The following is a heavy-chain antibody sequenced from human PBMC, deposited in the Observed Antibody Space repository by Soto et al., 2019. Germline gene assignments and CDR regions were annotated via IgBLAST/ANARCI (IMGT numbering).Heavy chain of an antibody. D-gene: IGHD2-15*01. CDR3: ASGAVGYCSGGSCYVY. CDR1: GGTFSSST. Sequence: QVQLVQSGAEVKKPGSSVKVSCKASGGTFSSSTISWVRQAPGQGLEWMGRIIPILGIANYAQKFQGRVTITADKSTSTAYRELSSLRSEDTAIYYCASGAVGYCSGGSCYVYWGQGTLVTVSS. V-gene: IGHV1-69*02. CDR2: IIPILGIA. J-gene: IGHJ4*02.